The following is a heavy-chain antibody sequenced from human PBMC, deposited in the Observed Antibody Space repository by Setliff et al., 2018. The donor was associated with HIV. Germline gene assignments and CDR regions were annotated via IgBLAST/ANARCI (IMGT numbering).Heavy chain of an antibody. V-gene: IGHV3-48*01. CDR1: GFSFSSYS. Sequence: GGSLRLSCGASGFSFSSYSMNWVRQAPGKGLEWVSYISPSSTIIYYPDSVKGRFTTSRDNARNSLYLQMNNLRADDTAVYYCAKYSSLGSWGQGTLVTVSS. CDR3: AKYSSLGS. J-gene: IGHJ5*02. D-gene: IGHD3-16*01. CDR2: ISPSSTII.